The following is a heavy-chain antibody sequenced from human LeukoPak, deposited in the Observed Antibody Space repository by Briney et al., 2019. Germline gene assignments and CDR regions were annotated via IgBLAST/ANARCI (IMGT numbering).Heavy chain of an antibody. D-gene: IGHD1-26*01. CDR3: AAGYSGSYYVY. J-gene: IGHJ4*02. V-gene: IGHV1-46*01. CDR2: INPSGGGT. Sequence: GASVKVSCKASGYTFTRYNMHWVRQAPGQGLEWMGIINPSGGGTTYAHKFQGRVTMTRDTSTSTVYMELSSLRSEDTAVYYCAAGYSGSYYVYWGQGTLVTVSS. CDR1: GYTFTRYN.